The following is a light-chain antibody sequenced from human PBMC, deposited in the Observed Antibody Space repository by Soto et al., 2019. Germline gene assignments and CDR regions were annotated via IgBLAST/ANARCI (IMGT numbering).Light chain of an antibody. Sequence: EIVMTQSAVTLSVSPGERATFSCWASQSVSSNLAWYQQKPGQAPRLLIYEASTRATGIPARFSGSGSGTDFTLTISGLQSEDFAVYSCQQYHNWPITFGQGTRLEN. CDR3: QQYHNWPIT. CDR2: EAS. CDR1: QSVSSN. J-gene: IGKJ5*01. V-gene: IGKV3D-15*01.